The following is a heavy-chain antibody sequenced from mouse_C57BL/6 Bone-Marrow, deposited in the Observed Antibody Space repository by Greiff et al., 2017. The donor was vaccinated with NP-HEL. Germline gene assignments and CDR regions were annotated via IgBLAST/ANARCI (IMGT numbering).Heavy chain of an antibody. V-gene: IGHV1-81*01. CDR1: GYTFTSYG. J-gene: IGHJ2*01. CDR3: ADLLWLRGRRGFDY. CDR2: IYPRSGNT. D-gene: IGHD2-2*01. Sequence: VQLQESGAELARPGASVKLSCKASGYTFTSYGISWVKQRTGQGLEWIGEIYPRSGNTYYNEKFKGKATLTADKSSSTAYMELRSLTSEDSAVYFCADLLWLRGRRGFDYWGQGTTLTVSS.